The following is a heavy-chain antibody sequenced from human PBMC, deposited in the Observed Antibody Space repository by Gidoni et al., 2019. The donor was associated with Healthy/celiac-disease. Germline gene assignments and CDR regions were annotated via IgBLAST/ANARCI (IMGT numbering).Heavy chain of an antibody. CDR3: ARVRGYYGSGSYYDAFDI. J-gene: IGHJ3*02. CDR2: ISSSSIYI. CDR1: GFTFRSYT. D-gene: IGHD3-10*01. V-gene: IGHV3-21*01. Sequence: EVQLVETGGGLVKPGGSLRLSCAASGFTFRSYTMYWVRQAPGKGLEWVSSISSSSIYIYYADSVKGRFTISRDNAKNSLYLQMNSLRAEDTAVYYCARVRGYYGSGSYYDAFDIWGQGTMVTVSS.